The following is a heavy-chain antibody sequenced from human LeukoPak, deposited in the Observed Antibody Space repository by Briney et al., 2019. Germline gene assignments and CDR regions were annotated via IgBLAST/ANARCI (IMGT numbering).Heavy chain of an antibody. D-gene: IGHD3-3*01. J-gene: IGHJ6*03. Sequence: GGSLRLSCAASGFTFYDYAMHWVRQAPGKGLEWVPGIGWNSGSTGYADSVKGRFTISRDNAKNSLYLQMNSLRAEDTPLYYCARAVWSGYSGNCYYYYMDVWGKGTTVTVSS. CDR3: ARAVWSGYSGNCYYYYMDV. V-gene: IGHV3-20*04. CDR1: GFTFYDYA. CDR2: IGWNSGST.